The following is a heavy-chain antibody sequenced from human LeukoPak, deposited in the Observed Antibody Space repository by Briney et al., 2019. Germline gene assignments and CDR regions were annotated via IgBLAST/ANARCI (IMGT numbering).Heavy chain of an antibody. Sequence: PGGSLRLSCAASGFTFSSYAMSWVRQAPGMGLEWVSAISGSGGSVYYADSVKGRFTISRDNSKNTLYLQMNSLRAEDTAVYYCAKDGGYSSGWPSWGQGTLVTVPS. V-gene: IGHV3-23*01. D-gene: IGHD6-19*01. CDR2: ISGSGGSV. CDR3: AKDGGYSSGWPS. J-gene: IGHJ4*02. CDR1: GFTFSSYA.